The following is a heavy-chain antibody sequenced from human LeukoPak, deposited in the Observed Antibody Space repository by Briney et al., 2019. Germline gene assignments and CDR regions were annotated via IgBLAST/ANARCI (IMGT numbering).Heavy chain of an antibody. J-gene: IGHJ4*02. CDR3: ATKPNGDYYFDY. CDR2: IHYSGAT. CDR1: GCSISSSDYY. D-gene: IGHD4-17*01. Sequence: PSQTLSLTCTVSGCSISSSDYYWSWIRQPPGMGLEWIGYIHYSGATYYNPSLKSRVTLSVDTSKNQFSLRLTSVTAADTAVYYCATKPNGDYYFDYWGQGTLVTVSS. V-gene: IGHV4-30-4*01.